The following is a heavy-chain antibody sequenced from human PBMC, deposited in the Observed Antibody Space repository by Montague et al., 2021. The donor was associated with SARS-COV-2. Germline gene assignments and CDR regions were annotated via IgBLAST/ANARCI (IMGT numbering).Heavy chain of an antibody. CDR1: GYSISSGYY. J-gene: IGHJ6*02. CDR3: AVNSNYYYYYGMDV. Sequence: SETLSLTCTVSGYSISSGYYWGWIRQPPGKGLEWIGSIYHSGSIYYNPSLKSRVTISVDTSKNQFSLKLSSVTAADTAVYYCAVNSNYYYYYGMDVWGQGTTVTVSS. V-gene: IGHV4-38-2*02. CDR2: IYHSGSI. D-gene: IGHD4-11*01.